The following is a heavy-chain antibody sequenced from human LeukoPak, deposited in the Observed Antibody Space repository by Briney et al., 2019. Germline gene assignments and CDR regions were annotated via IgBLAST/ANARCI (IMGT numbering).Heavy chain of an antibody. D-gene: IGHD3-22*01. Sequence: PGGSLRLSCAASGFTFSSYSMNWVRQAPGKGLEWVSSISSSSSYIYYADSVKGRFTISRDNAKNSLYLQMNSLRAEDTAVYYCARDPYYDSSGYYYVRSDTYYYSGMDVWGQGTTVTVSS. CDR1: GFTFSSYS. V-gene: IGHV3-21*01. J-gene: IGHJ6*02. CDR2: ISSSSSYI. CDR3: ARDPYYDSSGYYYVRSDTYYYSGMDV.